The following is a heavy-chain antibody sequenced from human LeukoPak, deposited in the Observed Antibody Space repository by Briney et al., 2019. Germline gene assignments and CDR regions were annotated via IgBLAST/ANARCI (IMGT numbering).Heavy chain of an antibody. V-gene: IGHV4-39*07. D-gene: IGHD3-10*01. CDR3: ARSSYYYGSGSYYY. CDR1: GGSISSSSYY. J-gene: IGHJ4*02. Sequence: SETLSLTCTVSGGSISSSSYYWGWIRQPPGKGLGWLGSIYYSGSTYYNPSLKSRVTISVDTSKNQFSLKLSSVTAADTAVYYCARSSYYYGSGSYYYWGQGTLVTVSS. CDR2: IYYSGST.